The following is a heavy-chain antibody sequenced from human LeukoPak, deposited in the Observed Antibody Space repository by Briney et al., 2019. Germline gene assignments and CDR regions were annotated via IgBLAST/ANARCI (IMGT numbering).Heavy chain of an antibody. CDR1: GYTFTGYY. D-gene: IGHD3-22*01. J-gene: IGHJ4*02. CDR2: INPNSGST. CDR3: ARDRYDSSLRGDY. V-gene: IGHV1-2*02. Sequence: ASVKVSCKASGYTFTGYYMHWVRQAPGQGLEWMGWINPNSGSTNYAQKFQGRVTMTRDTSISTAYMELSRLRSDDTAVYYCARDRYDSSLRGDYWGQGTLVTVSS.